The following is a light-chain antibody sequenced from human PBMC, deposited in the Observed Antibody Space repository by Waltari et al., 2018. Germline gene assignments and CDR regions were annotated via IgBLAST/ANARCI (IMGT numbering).Light chain of an antibody. J-gene: IGLJ1*01. CDR1: SSDVGGYKY. V-gene: IGLV2-14*03. Sequence: QSALTQPASVSGSPGQSIPISCPGTSSDVGGYKYVSWYQQHPDKAPKLMLYDVNNRPSGVSNRFSGSKSGNTASLTISSLQAEDEADYYCSSYTSSTIPVFGTGTKVTVL. CDR2: DVN. CDR3: SSYTSSTIPV.